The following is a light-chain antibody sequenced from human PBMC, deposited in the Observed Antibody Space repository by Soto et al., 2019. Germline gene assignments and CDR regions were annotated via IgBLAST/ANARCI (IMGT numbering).Light chain of an antibody. CDR1: QSVSGW. J-gene: IGKJ1*01. Sequence: DIQMTQSPSTLSASVGDTFTVTCRVSQSVSGWLAWYQQTPGEAPKLLIYDASALQRGVPSRFSGSGAGTNFTRTIASLQPDDVATYYCQQYETFSGTFGPGTKVDI. V-gene: IGKV1-5*01. CDR2: DAS. CDR3: QQYETFSGT.